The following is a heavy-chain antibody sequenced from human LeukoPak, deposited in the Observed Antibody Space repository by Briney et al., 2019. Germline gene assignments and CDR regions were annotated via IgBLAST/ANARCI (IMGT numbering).Heavy chain of an antibody. CDR1: GYSFTSYW. D-gene: IGHD3-22*01. V-gene: IGHV5-51*01. CDR3: ASRDVVITKRYFFDY. Sequence: GESLKISCKGSGYSFTSYWIGWVRQMPGKGLEWMWIIYPGDSDTRYSPSFQGQVTISADKSISTAYLQWSSLRASDTAMYYCASRDVVITKRYFFDYWGQGTLVTVSS. CDR2: IYPGDSDT. J-gene: IGHJ4*02.